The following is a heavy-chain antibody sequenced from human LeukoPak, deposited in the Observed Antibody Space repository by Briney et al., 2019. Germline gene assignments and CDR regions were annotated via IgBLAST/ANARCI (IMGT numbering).Heavy chain of an antibody. D-gene: IGHD1-26*01. CDR1: GFTLSHYW. J-gene: IGHJ5*02. V-gene: IGHV3-7*01. CDR2: IKEDGSET. Sequence: GGSLRLSCSASGFTLSHYWMTWVRQAPGKGLEWVASIKEDGSETSYVDSVKGRFTISRDNAKNSVYLQMNSLGGEDTAVYYCVRGGSYTFDPWGQGILVTVCS. CDR3: VRGGSYTFDP.